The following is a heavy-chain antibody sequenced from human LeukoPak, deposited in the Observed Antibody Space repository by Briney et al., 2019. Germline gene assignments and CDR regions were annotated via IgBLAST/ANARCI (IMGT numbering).Heavy chain of an antibody. CDR1: GGTFSSYA. Sequence: SVKVSCKASGGTFSSYAISWVRQAPGQGLEWMGGIIPIFGTANYAQKFQGRVTITADRSTSTAYMELSSLRSEDTAVYYCMGTHGSYWGNYFDYWGLGTLVTVSS. CDR3: MGTHGSYWGNYFDY. CDR2: IIPIFGTA. J-gene: IGHJ4*02. V-gene: IGHV1-69*06. D-gene: IGHD1-26*01.